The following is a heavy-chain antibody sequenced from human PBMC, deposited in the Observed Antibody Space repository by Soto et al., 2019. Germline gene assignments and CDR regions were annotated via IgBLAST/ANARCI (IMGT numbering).Heavy chain of an antibody. D-gene: IGHD4-17*01. CDR2: INHSGST. Sequence: PSETLSLTCAVYGGSLSGYYWSWIRQPPGKGLEWIGEINHSGSTNYNPSLKSRVTISVDTSKNQFSLKLNSVAASDTAVYHCVRSVYGEFLYFDVWGRGTLVTVSS. V-gene: IGHV4-34*01. CDR1: GGSLSGYY. J-gene: IGHJ4*02. CDR3: VRSVYGEFLYFDV.